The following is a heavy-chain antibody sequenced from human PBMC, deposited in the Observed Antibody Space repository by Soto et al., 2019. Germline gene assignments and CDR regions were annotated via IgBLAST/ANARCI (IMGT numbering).Heavy chain of an antibody. CDR3: ARTITGYSSSWYFDY. Sequence: QVQLVQSGAEVKKPGSSVKVSCKASGGTFSSYTISWVRQAPGQGLEWMGRIIPILGIANYAQKFQGRVTNTADKSTSTAYMELSSLRSEDTAVYYCARTITGYSSSWYFDYWGQGTLVTVSS. CDR1: GGTFSSYT. CDR2: IIPILGIA. J-gene: IGHJ4*02. D-gene: IGHD6-13*01. V-gene: IGHV1-69*02.